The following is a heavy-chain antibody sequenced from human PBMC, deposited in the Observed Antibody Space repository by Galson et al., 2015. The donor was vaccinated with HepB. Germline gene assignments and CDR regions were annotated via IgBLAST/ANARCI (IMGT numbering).Heavy chain of an antibody. V-gene: IGHV1-18*04. CDR3: ARGLGGVMILYKYYYMDV. D-gene: IGHD1-14*01. Sequence: SVKVSCKASGYTFTSYGISWVRQAPGQGLEWVGWINPYNGGINYAQKFQAGVTMTTDTSTSTAYMELRSLTSDDTAVYYCARGLGGVMILYKYYYMDVWGKGTTVIVSS. CDR1: GYTFTSYG. J-gene: IGHJ6*03. CDR2: INPYNGGI.